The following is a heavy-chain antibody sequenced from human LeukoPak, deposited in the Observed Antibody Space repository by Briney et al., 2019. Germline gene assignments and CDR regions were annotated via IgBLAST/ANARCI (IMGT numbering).Heavy chain of an antibody. Sequence: SETLSLTCTVSGGSISSYYWSWIRQPPGKGLEWIGSIYYSGSTYYNPSLKSRVTISVDTSKNQFSLKLSSVTAADTAVYYCAVGRLWFGELLSGANWFDPWGQGTLVTVSS. CDR1: GGSISSYY. J-gene: IGHJ5*02. CDR2: IYYSGST. CDR3: AVGRLWFGELLSGANWFDP. V-gene: IGHV4-59*05. D-gene: IGHD3-10*01.